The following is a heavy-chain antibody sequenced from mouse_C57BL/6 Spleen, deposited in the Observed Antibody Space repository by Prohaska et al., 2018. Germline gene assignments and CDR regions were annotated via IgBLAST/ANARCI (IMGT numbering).Heavy chain of an antibody. CDR3: ARYYYGPGAWFAY. J-gene: IGHJ3*01. Sequence: QIQLVQSGPELKKPGETVKISCKASGYTFTTYGMSWVKQAPGKGLKWMGWINTYSGVPTYADDFKGRFAFSLETSASTAYLQINNLKNEDTATYFCARYYYGPGAWFAYWGQGTLVTVSA. CDR2: INTYSGVP. D-gene: IGHD2-1*01. V-gene: IGHV9-3*01. CDR1: GYTFTTYG.